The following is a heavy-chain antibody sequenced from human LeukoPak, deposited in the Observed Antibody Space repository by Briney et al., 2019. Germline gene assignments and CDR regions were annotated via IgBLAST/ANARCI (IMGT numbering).Heavy chain of an antibody. J-gene: IGHJ3*01. Sequence: SETLSLTCTVSGGSISSSSYYWSWIRQPPGMGLEWIGEINPSGSTNYNPSLKSRVTISVDTSKNQFSLRLNSVTAADTAVYYCARLPRNPRFDWFDAFDFWGQGTMVTVSS. D-gene: IGHD3-9*01. CDR3: ARLPRNPRFDWFDAFDF. CDR2: INPSGST. CDR1: GGSISSSSYY. V-gene: IGHV4-39*07.